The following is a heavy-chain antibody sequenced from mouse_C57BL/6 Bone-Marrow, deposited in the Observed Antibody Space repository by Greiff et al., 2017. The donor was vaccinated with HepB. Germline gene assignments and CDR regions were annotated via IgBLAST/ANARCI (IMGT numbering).Heavy chain of an antibody. CDR1: GYTFTDYY. V-gene: IGHV1-19*01. D-gene: IGHD2-1*01. J-gene: IGHJ2*01. CDR2: INPYNGGT. Sequence: EVQLQQSGPVLVKPGASVKMSCKASGYTFTDYYMNWVKQSHGKSLEWIGVINPYNGGTSYNQKFKGKATLTVDKSSSTAYMELNSLTSEDSAVYYCARVLWYLDYWGQGTTLTVSS. CDR3: ARVLWYLDY.